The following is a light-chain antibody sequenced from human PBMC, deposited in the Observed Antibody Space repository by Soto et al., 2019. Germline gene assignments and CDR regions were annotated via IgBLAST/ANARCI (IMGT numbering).Light chain of an antibody. J-gene: IGLJ3*02. V-gene: IGLV2-14*01. CDR1: SSDVGGYNS. CDR2: EVS. CDR3: SSYTSRSTWV. Sequence: QSALTQPASVSGSPGQSITISCTGTSSDVGGYNSVSWYQQHPGKAPKLMIYEVSNRPSGVSNRFSGSKSGNTASLTISGLKAEDEADYYCSSYTSRSTWVFGGGTKLTVL.